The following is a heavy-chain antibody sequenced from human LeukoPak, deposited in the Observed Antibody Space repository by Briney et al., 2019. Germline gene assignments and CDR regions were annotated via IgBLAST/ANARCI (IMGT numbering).Heavy chain of an antibody. D-gene: IGHD5-12*01. J-gene: IGHJ3*02. CDR2: ISYDGSNK. CDR1: GFTFSGFG. V-gene: IGHV3-30*18. CDR3: AKDHEWLRSRPDI. Sequence: GGSLRLSCTVSGFTFSGFGMHWVRQAPGKGLEWVTVISYDGSNKYYADSVKGRFTISRDNSKNTLYLQMNSLRAEDTAVYYCAKDHEWLRSRPDIWGQGTMVTVSS.